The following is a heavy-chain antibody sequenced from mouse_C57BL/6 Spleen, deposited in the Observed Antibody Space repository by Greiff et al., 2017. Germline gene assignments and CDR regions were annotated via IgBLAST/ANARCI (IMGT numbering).Heavy chain of an antibody. CDR3: ARDDSPFAY. D-gene: IGHD2-13*01. V-gene: IGHV5-4*01. CDR2: ISDGGSYT. J-gene: IGHJ3*01. Sequence: EVKVVESGGGLVKPGGSLKLSCAASGFTFSSYAMSWVRQTPEKRLEWVATISDGGSYTYYPDNVKGRFTISRDNAKNHLYLQMSHLKSEDTAMYYCARDDSPFAYWGQGTLVTVSA. CDR1: GFTFSSYA.